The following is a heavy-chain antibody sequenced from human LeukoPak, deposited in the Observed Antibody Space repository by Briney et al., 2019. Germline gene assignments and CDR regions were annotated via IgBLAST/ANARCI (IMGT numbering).Heavy chain of an antibody. D-gene: IGHD6-13*01. Sequence: GGSLRLSCAASGFPFSNYWMTWVRQAPGKGLEWVANINQDGSEKNYVDSVKGRFTISRDNSKNTMYLQMNSLRAEDTAVYYCAKIVQFTAATGTGLDYWGQGTLVTVSP. CDR1: GFPFSNYW. CDR2: INQDGSEK. CDR3: AKIVQFTAATGTGLDY. V-gene: IGHV3-7*01. J-gene: IGHJ4*02.